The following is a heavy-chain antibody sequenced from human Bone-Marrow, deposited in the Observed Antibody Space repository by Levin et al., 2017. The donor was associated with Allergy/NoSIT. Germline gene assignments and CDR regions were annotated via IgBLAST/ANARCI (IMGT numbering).Heavy chain of an antibody. D-gene: IGHD3-22*01. Sequence: SGPTLVKPTQTLTLTCTFSGFSLSTSGVGVGWIRQPPGKALEWLALIYWDDDKRYSPSLKSRLTITKDTSKNQVVLTMTNMDPVDTATYYCAHREEAGNYYDSSGDYSLFDYWGQGTLVTVSS. CDR1: GFSLSTSGVG. CDR3: AHREEAGNYYDSSGDYSLFDY. CDR2: IYWDDDK. J-gene: IGHJ4*02. V-gene: IGHV2-5*02.